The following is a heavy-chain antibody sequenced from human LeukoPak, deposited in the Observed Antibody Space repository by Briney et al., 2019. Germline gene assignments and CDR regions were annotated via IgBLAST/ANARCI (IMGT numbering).Heavy chain of an antibody. CDR1: GGSISSGDYH. Sequence: SETLSLTCTVSGGSISSGDYHWSWIRQPPGKGLEWIGYIYSSGSASYNPSLKSRVTISVDTSKNQFSLNLSSVTAADTAVYYCARVLETVTGYYDSSGYGYFDYWGQGTLVTVSS. J-gene: IGHJ4*02. CDR3: ARVLETVTGYYDSSGYGYFDY. D-gene: IGHD3-22*01. CDR2: IYSSGSA. V-gene: IGHV4-30-4*02.